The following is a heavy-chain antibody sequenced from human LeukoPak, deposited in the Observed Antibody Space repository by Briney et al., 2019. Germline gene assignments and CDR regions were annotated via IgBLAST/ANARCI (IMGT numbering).Heavy chain of an antibody. CDR1: GFTFSNAW. V-gene: IGHV3-15*07. CDR2: IKSKTDGGTT. J-gene: IGHJ4*02. CDR3: TRITIFGVVIEY. Sequence: GGSLRLSCAASGFTFSNAWMNWVRQAPGKGLEWVGRIKSKTDGGTTDYAAPVKGRFTISRDDSKNTLYLQMNSLKAEDTAVYYCTRITIFGVVIEYWGQGTLVTVSP. D-gene: IGHD3-3*01.